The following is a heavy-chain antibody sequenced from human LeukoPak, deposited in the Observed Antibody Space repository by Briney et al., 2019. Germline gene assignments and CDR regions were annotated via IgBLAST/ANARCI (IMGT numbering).Heavy chain of an antibody. D-gene: IGHD3-10*01. J-gene: IGHJ4*02. CDR2: IYHSGST. V-gene: IGHV4-30-2*01. CDR3: ARGETFSGSYFDY. Sequence: SETLSLTCAVSGGSISSGGYSWSWIRQPPGKGLEWIGYIYHSGSTYYNPPLKSRVTISVDRSKNQFSLKLSSVTAADTAVYYCARGETFSGSYFDYWGQGTLVTVSS. CDR1: GGSISSGGYS.